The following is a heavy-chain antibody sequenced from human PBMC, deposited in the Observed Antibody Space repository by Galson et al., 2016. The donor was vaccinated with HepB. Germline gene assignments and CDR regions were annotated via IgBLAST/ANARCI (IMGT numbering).Heavy chain of an antibody. CDR1: GFTFSNYD. J-gene: IGHJ6*02. Sequence: SLRLSCAASGFTFSNYDMSWVRQAPGRGLEWVSGISGSGASTTYADYVKGRFTISRDNAKNTLYLQMNSLRAEDTAVYYCARDPSYYSGMDVWGQGTTVTVSS. V-gene: IGHV3-23*01. CDR2: ISGSGAST. CDR3: ARDPSYYSGMDV.